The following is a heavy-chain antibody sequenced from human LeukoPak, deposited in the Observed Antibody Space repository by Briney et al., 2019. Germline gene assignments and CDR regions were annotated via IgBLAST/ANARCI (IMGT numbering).Heavy chain of an antibody. CDR3: ATDYFVRSGDSTVEY. Sequence: GGSLRLSCAASGFTFRDYDMSWVRQAPGKGLEWVSVISGTGDTTHYADSVKGRLTISRDNSQNTVFLQMNSLRAEDTAVYYCATDYFVRSGDSTVEYWARGSLVTVSS. D-gene: IGHD3-22*01. J-gene: IGHJ4*02. CDR2: ISGTGDTT. CDR1: GFTFRDYD. V-gene: IGHV3-23*01.